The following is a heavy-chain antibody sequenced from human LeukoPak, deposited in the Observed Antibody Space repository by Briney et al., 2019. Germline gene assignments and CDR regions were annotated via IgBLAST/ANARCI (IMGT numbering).Heavy chain of an antibody. J-gene: IGHJ4*02. CDR3: AGATPFKIDY. Sequence: SETLSLTCTVSRGSIRSSYYYWGWIRQPPGKGLEWIGSIYDSGSTYYNPSLKSRVTISVDTSKNQFSLKLNSVTAADTAVYYCAGATPFKIDYWGQGTLVTVSS. CDR1: RGSIRSSYYY. D-gene: IGHD5-12*01. CDR2: IYDSGST. V-gene: IGHV4-39*01.